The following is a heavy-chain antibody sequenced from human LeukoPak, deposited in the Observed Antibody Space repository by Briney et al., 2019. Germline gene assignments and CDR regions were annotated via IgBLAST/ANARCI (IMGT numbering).Heavy chain of an antibody. CDR3: AKARGVTMIVVVTSDY. CDR1: GFSFITYG. V-gene: IGHV3-30*02. CDR2: IRYDGSNR. J-gene: IGHJ4*02. Sequence: AGGSLRLSCAASGFSFITYGIHWVRQAPGKGLEWVAFIRYDGSNRFYADSVRGRFTISRDNSKNTVYLQMNSLRAEDTAVYYCAKARGVTMIVVVTSDYWGQGTLVTVSS. D-gene: IGHD3-22*01.